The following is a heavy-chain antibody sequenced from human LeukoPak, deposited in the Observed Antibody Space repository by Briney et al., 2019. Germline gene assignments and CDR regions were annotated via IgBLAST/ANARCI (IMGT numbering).Heavy chain of an antibody. J-gene: IGHJ6*03. CDR3: ARPGHSYYYMDV. CDR2: IYYSGTT. CDR1: GGSISSSSYY. D-gene: IGHD1-1*01. Sequence: SETLSLTCTVSGGSISSSSYYWGWIRQPPGKGLEWIGTIYYSGTTYYNPSLKSRVTISADTSKNHFSLKLSSVTAADTAMYYCARPGHSYYYMDVWGKGTTVTVSS. V-gene: IGHV4-39*02.